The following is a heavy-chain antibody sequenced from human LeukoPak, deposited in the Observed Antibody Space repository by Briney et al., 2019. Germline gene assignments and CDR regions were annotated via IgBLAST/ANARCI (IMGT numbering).Heavy chain of an antibody. V-gene: IGHV3-48*04. CDR3: AREYSSSWYSFYYYYYMDV. Sequence: GGSLRLSCAASGFTFSSYTMNWVRQAPGKGLEWVSYISSSGSTIYYADSVKGRFTISRDNAKNSLYLQMNSLRAEDTAVYYCAREYSSSWYSFYYYYYMDVWGKGTTVTVSS. CDR2: ISSSGSTI. J-gene: IGHJ6*03. CDR1: GFTFSSYT. D-gene: IGHD6-13*01.